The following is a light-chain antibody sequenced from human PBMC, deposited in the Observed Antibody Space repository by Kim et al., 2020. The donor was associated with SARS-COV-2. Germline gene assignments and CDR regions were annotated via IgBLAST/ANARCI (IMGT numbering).Light chain of an antibody. Sequence: VSPGQGATLSYRASQNIGGQLGWYQQKPGQAPRLLIFDTSNRAAGIPARFSGSGSETDFTLTISSLEPEDFAVYFCQQRSNWPLTFGGGTKVDIK. J-gene: IGKJ4*01. CDR3: QQRSNWPLT. CDR2: DTS. CDR1: QNIGGQ. V-gene: IGKV3-11*01.